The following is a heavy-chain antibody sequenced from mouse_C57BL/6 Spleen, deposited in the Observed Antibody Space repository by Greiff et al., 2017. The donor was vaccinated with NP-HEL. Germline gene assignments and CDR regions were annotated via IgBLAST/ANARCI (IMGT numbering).Heavy chain of an antibody. CDR2: INPNNGGT. CDR3: ASNDGYYFAY. J-gene: IGHJ3*01. V-gene: IGHV1-18*01. CDR1: GYTFTDYN. D-gene: IGHD2-3*01. Sequence: EVKLVESGPELVKPGASVKIPCKASGYTFTDYNMDWVKQSHGKSLEWIGDINPNNGGTIYNQKFKGKATLTVDKSSSTAYMELRSLTSEDTAVYYCASNDGYYFAYWGQGALVTVSA.